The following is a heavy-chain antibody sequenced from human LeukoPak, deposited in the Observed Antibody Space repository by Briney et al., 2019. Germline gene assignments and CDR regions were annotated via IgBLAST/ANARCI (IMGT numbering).Heavy chain of an antibody. CDR3: ARAGPVGRYYFDY. Sequence: ASVKVSCKASGYTFTSYGISWVRQAPGQGLEWMGWINPNSGGTNYAQKFQGRVTMTRDTSISTAYMELSRLRSDDTAVYYCARAGPVGRYYFDYWGQGTLVTVSS. V-gene: IGHV1-2*02. J-gene: IGHJ4*02. CDR1: GYTFTSYG. D-gene: IGHD1-26*01. CDR2: INPNSGGT.